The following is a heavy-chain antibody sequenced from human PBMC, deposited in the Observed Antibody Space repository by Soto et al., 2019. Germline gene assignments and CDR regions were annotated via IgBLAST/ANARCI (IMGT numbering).Heavy chain of an antibody. J-gene: IGHJ4*02. D-gene: IGHD2-8*02. CDR3: AKERSDARTREKCGLVNY. Sequence: EVPLLESGGDLAQPGGSLRLSCAASGFTFSSYAMTWVRQAPGKGLEWVSTIGSSGASTYYADSVEGRFTISRDNSKNTLYLEMSSLRAEDTAVYYCAKERSDARTREKCGLVNYWGQGTLVTVSS. V-gene: IGHV3-23*01. CDR2: IGSSGAST. CDR1: GFTFSSYA.